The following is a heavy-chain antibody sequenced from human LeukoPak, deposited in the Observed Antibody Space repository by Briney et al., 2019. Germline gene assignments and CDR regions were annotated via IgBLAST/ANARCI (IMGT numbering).Heavy chain of an antibody. Sequence: GESLKISCKGSGYSFSSYWIVWVRQMPGKGLEWMGIIYPADSDTRYSLSFQGQVTISVDKSISTAYVQWSSLKASDTAIYYCAKSSGYYKGYFDYWGQGTLVTVSS. CDR2: IYPADSDT. CDR3: AKSSGYYKGYFDY. J-gene: IGHJ4*02. V-gene: IGHV5-51*01. CDR1: GYSFSSYW. D-gene: IGHD6-19*01.